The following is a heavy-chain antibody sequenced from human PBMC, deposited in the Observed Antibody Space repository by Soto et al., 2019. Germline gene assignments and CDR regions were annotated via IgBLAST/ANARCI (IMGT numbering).Heavy chain of an antibody. J-gene: IGHJ4*02. V-gene: IGHV3-30-3*01. Sequence: QVQLVDSGGGVVQPGRSLRLSCAASGFTFSSYALHWVRQAPGKGLEWVAVISYVGSNKYYADSVKGRFTISRDNSKNAQHLQMNSLRAEDTAEYYCARSLPGYSYFDYGGQGTLVTVSS. D-gene: IGHD3-9*01. CDR3: ARSLPGYSYFDY. CDR2: ISYVGSNK. CDR1: GFTFSSYA.